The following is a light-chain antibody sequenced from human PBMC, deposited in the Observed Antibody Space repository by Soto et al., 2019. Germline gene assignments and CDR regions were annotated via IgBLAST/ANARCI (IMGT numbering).Light chain of an antibody. CDR1: DIGSKS. V-gene: IGLV3-21*02. J-gene: IGLJ1*01. Sequence: SYVLTQPPSVSAAPGQTARITCGGDDIGSKSVHWYQQKPGQAPVLVVYEDRARPSGIPERFSGSNSGNTATLTISRVEDGDEADYYCQVWDSSNYHDVFGSGTKLTVL. CDR2: EDR. CDR3: QVWDSSNYHDV.